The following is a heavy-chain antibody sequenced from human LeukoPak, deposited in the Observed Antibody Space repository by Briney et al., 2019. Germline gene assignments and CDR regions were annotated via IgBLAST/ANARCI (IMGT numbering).Heavy chain of an antibody. D-gene: IGHD3-16*01. Sequence: PGGSLRLSCAASGFTFNSYSMNWVRQTPGKGLEWVSYISGSSGTIYFADSVRGRFTISRDNAKNSLYLQMNSLRAEDTAVYYCARDQGLWGSGSDYWGQGTLVTVSS. CDR2: ISGSSGTI. J-gene: IGHJ4*02. V-gene: IGHV3-48*01. CDR3: ARDQGLWGSGSDY. CDR1: GFTFNSYS.